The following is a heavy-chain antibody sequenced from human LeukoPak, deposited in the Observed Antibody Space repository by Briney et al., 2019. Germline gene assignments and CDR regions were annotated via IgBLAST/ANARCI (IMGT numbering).Heavy chain of an antibody. D-gene: IGHD3-22*01. CDR1: GFTFSSYG. J-gene: IGHJ5*02. V-gene: IGHV3-23*01. CDR3: AKVAVRRYYDSSGPGYWFDP. Sequence: GGSLRLSCAASGFTFSSYGMSWVRQAPGKGLEWVSAISGSGGSTYYADSVKGRFTISRDNSKNTLYLQMNSLRAEDTAVYYCAKVAVRRYYDSSGPGYWFDPWGQGTLVTVSS. CDR2: ISGSGGST.